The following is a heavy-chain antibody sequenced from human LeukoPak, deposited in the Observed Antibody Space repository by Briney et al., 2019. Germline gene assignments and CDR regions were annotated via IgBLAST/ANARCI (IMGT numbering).Heavy chain of an antibody. CDR3: ATATGEITMVRGVLPT. D-gene: IGHD3-10*01. J-gene: IGHJ4*02. Sequence: GASVKVSCKVSGYTLTELSMHWVRQAPGKGLEWMGGFDPEDGETIYAQKFQGRVTMTEDTSTDTAYMELSSLRSEDTAVYYCATATGEITMVRGVLPTWGQGTLVTVSS. V-gene: IGHV1-24*01. CDR1: GYTLTELS. CDR2: FDPEDGET.